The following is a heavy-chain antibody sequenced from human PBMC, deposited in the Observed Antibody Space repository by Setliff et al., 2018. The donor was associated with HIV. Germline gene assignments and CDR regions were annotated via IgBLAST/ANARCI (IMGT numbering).Heavy chain of an antibody. V-gene: IGHV1-3*01. CDR3: ARTPLHYYDSSGYYFFDY. CDR1: GYTFTSYA. D-gene: IGHD3-22*01. CDR2: INAGNGNT. J-gene: IGHJ4*02. Sequence: GASVKVSCKASGYTFTSYAIHWVRQAPGQSLEWMGWINAGNGNTKYSQKFQGRVTITRDTSASTAYMELSSLRSEDTAVYYCARTPLHYYDSSGYYFFDYWGQGTLATVSS.